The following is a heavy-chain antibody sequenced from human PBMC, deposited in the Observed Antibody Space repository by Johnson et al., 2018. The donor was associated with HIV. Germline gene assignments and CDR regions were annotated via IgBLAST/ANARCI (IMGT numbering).Heavy chain of an antibody. D-gene: IGHD5-18*01. J-gene: IGHJ3*02. Sequence: QVQLVESGGGVVQPGRSLRLSCAASGFTFSSYAMHWVRQAPGKGLEWAAVISYAGSNKYYADSVKGRFTLSRDNSKNTLYLQMNSLRAEDTAVDYCARGPYTWIRGLSLEHHDAFDIWGQGTMVTVSS. CDR3: ARGPYTWIRGLSLEHHDAFDI. V-gene: IGHV3-30-3*01. CDR1: GFTFSSYA. CDR2: ISYAGSNK.